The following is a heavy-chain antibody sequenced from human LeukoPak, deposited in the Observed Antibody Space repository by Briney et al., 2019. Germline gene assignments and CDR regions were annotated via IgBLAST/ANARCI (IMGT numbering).Heavy chain of an antibody. Sequence: SETLSLTCTVSGGSISTYYWSWIRQPAGKGLEWIGRIYTTGSTNYSPSLKSRVTMSVDTSKNQFSLKLRSVTAADTAVYYCAGGGSQTGQDYWGQGTLVTVS. CDR3: AGGGSQTGQDY. CDR1: GGSISTYY. V-gene: IGHV4-4*07. CDR2: IYTTGST. J-gene: IGHJ4*02. D-gene: IGHD2-15*01.